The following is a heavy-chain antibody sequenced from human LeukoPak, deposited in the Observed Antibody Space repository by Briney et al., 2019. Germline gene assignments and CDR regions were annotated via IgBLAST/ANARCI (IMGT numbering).Heavy chain of an antibody. J-gene: IGHJ4*02. V-gene: IGHV4-4*07. CDR3: ARSKDILTGYCFDY. Sequence: SETLSLTCTVSGGSISSYYWNWIRQPAGKGLEWIGRIYTSGSTNYNPSLKSRVTISVDTSKNQFSLKLSSVTAADTAVYYCARSKDILTGYCFDYWGQGTLVTVSS. D-gene: IGHD3-9*01. CDR2: IYTSGST. CDR1: GGSISSYY.